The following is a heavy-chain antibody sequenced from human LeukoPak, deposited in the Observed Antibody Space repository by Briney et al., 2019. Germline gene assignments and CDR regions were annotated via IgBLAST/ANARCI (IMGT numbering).Heavy chain of an antibody. CDR2: INHSGST. CDR1: GGSFSGYY. J-gene: IGHJ4*02. CDR3: ARGWTPVVVAATTRFDY. V-gene: IGHV4-34*01. Sequence: PSETLSLTCAVYGGSFSGYYWSWIRHPPGKGLEWIGEINHSGSTNYNPSLKSRVTISVDTSKNQFSLKLSSVTAADTAVYYCARGWTPVVVAATTRFDYWGQGTLVTVSS. D-gene: IGHD2-15*01.